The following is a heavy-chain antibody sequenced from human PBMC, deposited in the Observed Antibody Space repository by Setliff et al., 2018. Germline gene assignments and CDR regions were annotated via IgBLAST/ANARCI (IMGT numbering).Heavy chain of an antibody. CDR3: RFWSGYLKNDF. CDR2: SNHGGST. Sequence: PSETLSLTCSVSGESFSNNYWSRIRQTPGKGLEWIGESNHGGSTTYHPSLMGRVTISVDTSKNQFSLRPSSVTAANTAVYYCRFWSGYLKNDFWGQGTLVTVSS. D-gene: IGHD3-3*01. CDR1: GESFSNNY. V-gene: IGHV4-34*01. J-gene: IGHJ4*02.